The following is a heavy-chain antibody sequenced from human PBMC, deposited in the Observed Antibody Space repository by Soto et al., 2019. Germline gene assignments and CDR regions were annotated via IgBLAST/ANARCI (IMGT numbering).Heavy chain of an antibody. J-gene: IGHJ6*02. V-gene: IGHV3-33*08. Sequence: HPGGSLRLSCAASGFTFSSYAMHWVRQAPGKGLEWVAVIWYDGSNKYYADSVKGRFTISRDNSKNTLYLQMNSLRAEDTALYYCARDTTVTTHGYYYGMDVWGQGTTVTVSS. CDR2: IWYDGSNK. D-gene: IGHD4-17*01. CDR1: GFTFSSYA. CDR3: ARDTTVTTHGYYYGMDV.